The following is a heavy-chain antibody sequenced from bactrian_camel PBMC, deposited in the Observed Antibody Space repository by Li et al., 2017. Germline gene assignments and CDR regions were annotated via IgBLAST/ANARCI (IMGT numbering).Heavy chain of an antibody. CDR2: IDADGRTT. Sequence: QLVESGGGSVQAGGSLRLSCEASGLATSRNMDCMAWFRQAPEVEREGVAVIDADGRTTYVDSVKGRFTISKDNAKNTLYLQMDSLKPDDTAMYYCVAERPTDCYREVVTFRYRGRGTQVTVS. V-gene: IGHV3S31*01. J-gene: IGHJ6*01. D-gene: IGHD2*01. CDR1: GLATSRNM. CDR3: VAERPTDCYREVVTFRY.